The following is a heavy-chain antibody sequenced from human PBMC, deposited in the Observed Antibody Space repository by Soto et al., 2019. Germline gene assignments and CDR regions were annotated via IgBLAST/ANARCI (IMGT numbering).Heavy chain of an antibody. J-gene: IGHJ3*01. Sequence: QITLKESGPTLVEPTQTLTLTCTFSGFSLTTYGLGVGWIRQAPGKPLEWLAVTYWDGDDRYRPSLRSRLTITKDASRNQVVLTMINMDPVDTATYYCAHCLSCTNGVCYTARAFDVWGQGTKVTVSS. D-gene: IGHD2-8*01. V-gene: IGHV2-5*02. CDR1: GFSLTTYGLG. CDR2: TYWDGDD. CDR3: AHCLSCTNGVCYTARAFDV.